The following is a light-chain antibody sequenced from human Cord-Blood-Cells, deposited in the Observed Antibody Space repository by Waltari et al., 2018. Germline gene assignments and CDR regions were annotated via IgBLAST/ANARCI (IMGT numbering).Light chain of an antibody. Sequence: DIQMTQSPSTLSASVGDRDTITCRASQSFSSWLAWYQQKPGKAPKLLIYKASSLESGVPSRFSGSGSGTEFTLTISSLQPDDFATYYCQQYNSYLLTFGGGTKVEIK. CDR2: KAS. V-gene: IGKV1-5*03. J-gene: IGKJ4*01. CDR1: QSFSSW. CDR3: QQYNSYLLT.